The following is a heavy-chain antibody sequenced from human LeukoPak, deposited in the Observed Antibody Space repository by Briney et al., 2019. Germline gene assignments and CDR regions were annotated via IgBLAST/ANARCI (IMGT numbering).Heavy chain of an antibody. CDR3: AREAVRGVIITSGAFDI. Sequence: GGSLRLSCAASGFTFSDYYMSWIRQAPGKGLEWVSYISSSGSTIYYADSVKGRFTISRDNAKNSLYLQMNSLRAEDTAVYYCAREAVRGVIITSGAFDIWGQGTMVTVSS. V-gene: IGHV3-11*04. D-gene: IGHD3-10*01. CDR2: ISSSGSTI. J-gene: IGHJ3*02. CDR1: GFTFSDYY.